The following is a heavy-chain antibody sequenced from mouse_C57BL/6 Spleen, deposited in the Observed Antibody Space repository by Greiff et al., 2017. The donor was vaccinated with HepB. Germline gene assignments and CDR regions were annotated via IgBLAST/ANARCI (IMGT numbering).Heavy chain of an antibody. CDR2: INPSNGGT. CDR3: AREVEYYDAFAY. D-gene: IGHD2-4*01. J-gene: IGHJ3*01. CDR1: GYTFTSYW. V-gene: IGHV1-53*01. Sequence: QVQLQQPGTELVKPGASVKLSCKASGYTFTSYWMHWVKQRPGQGLEWIGNINPSNGGTNYNEKFKSKATLTVDKSSSTAYMQLSSLTSEDSAVDYCAREVEYYDAFAYWGQGTLVTVSA.